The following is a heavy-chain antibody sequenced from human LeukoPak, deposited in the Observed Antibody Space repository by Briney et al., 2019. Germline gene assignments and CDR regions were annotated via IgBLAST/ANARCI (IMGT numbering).Heavy chain of an antibody. V-gene: IGHV3-23*01. CDR1: GFTFSSYA. CDR2: ISGSGGST. D-gene: IGHD1-26*01. CDR3: AKGGPTGSNYFDF. J-gene: IGHJ4*02. Sequence: GGSLRLSCAASGFTFSSYAMSWVRQAPGKGLEWVSAISGSGGSTYYADSVKGRFTVSRDNSKTTLYLQMNSLRADDTAVYYCAKGGPTGSNYFDFWGQGTLVTVSS.